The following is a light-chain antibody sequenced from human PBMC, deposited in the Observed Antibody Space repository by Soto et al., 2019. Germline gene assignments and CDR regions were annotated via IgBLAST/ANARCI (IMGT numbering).Light chain of an antibody. J-gene: IGKJ5*01. CDR3: QQYVAGSLLS. Sequence: EIVMTQSPATLSVSPGERATLSCRASQSVSRNLAWYQQKPGQAPRLLIYDASTRATGTPARFSGSGSGTDFTLSISRLEPEDFALYYCQQYVAGSLLSFGRGTRLEI. CDR2: DAS. V-gene: IGKV3D-15*01. CDR1: QSVSRN.